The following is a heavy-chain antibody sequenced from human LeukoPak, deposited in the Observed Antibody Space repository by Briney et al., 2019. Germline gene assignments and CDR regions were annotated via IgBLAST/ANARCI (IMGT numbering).Heavy chain of an antibody. CDR1: GFTFYSYW. Sequence: GGSLRLSCAASGFTFYSYWMHWVRQAPGKGLEWVSCINGDGSTSNYADSVKGRFTISRDNTKNTLYLQMNSLRAEDTAIYYCARDEPTVTTGPPVGSWGQGNLVTVSS. V-gene: IGHV3-74*01. J-gene: IGHJ4*02. D-gene: IGHD4-17*01. CDR3: ARDEPTVTTGPPVGS. CDR2: INGDGSTS.